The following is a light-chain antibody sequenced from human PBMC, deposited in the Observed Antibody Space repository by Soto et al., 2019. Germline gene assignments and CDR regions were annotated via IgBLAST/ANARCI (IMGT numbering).Light chain of an antibody. J-gene: IGKJ1*01. CDR1: KSISSG. Sequence: DIQMTQSPSTLSASLEDRFPITCRASKSISSGLAWYQQKPGKAPKLLIYDASSLESGVPSRFSGSGSGTEFTLTISSLQPDDFATYYCQQYNSYSPTFGQGTKVEIK. CDR2: DAS. V-gene: IGKV1-5*01. CDR3: QQYNSYSPT.